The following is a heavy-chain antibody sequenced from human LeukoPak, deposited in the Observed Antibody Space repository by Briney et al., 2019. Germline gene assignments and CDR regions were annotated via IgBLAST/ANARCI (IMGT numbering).Heavy chain of an antibody. D-gene: IGHD1-26*01. Sequence: EESLKISCKGSGYSFTTYWIGWVRQMPGKGLEWLGIIYPGDSDTRYSPSFQGQVTMSADKSISTAYLQWSSLKASDTAMYYCARQTSGSYYRGSYYYYMDVWGKGTTVTISS. CDR3: ARQTSGSYYRGSYYYYMDV. CDR2: IYPGDSDT. J-gene: IGHJ6*03. CDR1: GYSFTTYW. V-gene: IGHV5-51*01.